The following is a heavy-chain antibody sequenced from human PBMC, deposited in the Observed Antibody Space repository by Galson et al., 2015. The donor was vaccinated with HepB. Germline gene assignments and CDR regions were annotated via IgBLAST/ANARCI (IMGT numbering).Heavy chain of an antibody. J-gene: IGHJ4*02. CDR3: AKSVRSAAWRLLQIED. D-gene: IGHD2-2*01. Sequence: LSLTCNVSGYSISSGYYWTWVRQPPGKGLEWIGSIYHSGCIYRKASLESRVAISVDTSKNQFSLTLRSVSASDTAVYFCAKSVRSAAWRLLQIEDWGQGSLVTVAS. V-gene: IGHV4-38-2*02. CDR2: IYHSGCI. CDR1: GYSISSGYY.